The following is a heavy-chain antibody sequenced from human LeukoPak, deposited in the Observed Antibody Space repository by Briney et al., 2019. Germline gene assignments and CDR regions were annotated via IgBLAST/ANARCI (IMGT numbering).Heavy chain of an antibody. CDR2: IGAYNGDT. Sequence: ASVKVSCKASGYTFTSNGISWVRQAPGQGLEWMGWIGAYNGDTNYAQKLQDRVTMTTDTSTSTAYMELRSLRSDDTAVYYCARLNKGSSSWYWGYNWFDPWGQGTLVTVSS. CDR1: GYTFTSNG. J-gene: IGHJ5*02. V-gene: IGHV1-18*01. CDR3: ARLNKGSSSWYWGYNWFDP. D-gene: IGHD6-13*01.